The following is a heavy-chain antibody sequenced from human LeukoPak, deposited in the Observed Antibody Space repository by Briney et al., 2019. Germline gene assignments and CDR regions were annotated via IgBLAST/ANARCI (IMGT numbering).Heavy chain of an antibody. CDR3: AKDGNSYYYDSSGYYPYFDY. CDR2: ISGSGGST. J-gene: IGHJ4*02. Sequence: GGSLRLSCAASGFTFSSYAMSWVRQAPGKGLEWVSAISGSGGSTYYADSVKGRFTISRDNSKNTLYLQMNSLRAEDTAVYYRAKDGNSYYYDSSGYYPYFDYWGQGTLVTVSS. CDR1: GFTFSSYA. V-gene: IGHV3-23*01. D-gene: IGHD3-22*01.